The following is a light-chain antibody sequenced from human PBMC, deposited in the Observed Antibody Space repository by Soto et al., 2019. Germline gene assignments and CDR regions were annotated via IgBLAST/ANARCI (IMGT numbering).Light chain of an antibody. CDR2: DVS. V-gene: IGKV1-5*01. Sequence: IQMTQSPSTLFSSLGDRVTITCRASQSIGTWVAWYQQKPGEAPKFLIYDVSTLDSGVPSRFSGSGSGTEGTITISGLKKDDGSTYYCQQYSSFSWTFGQGTKVDIK. J-gene: IGKJ1*01. CDR1: QSIGTW. CDR3: QQYSSFSWT.